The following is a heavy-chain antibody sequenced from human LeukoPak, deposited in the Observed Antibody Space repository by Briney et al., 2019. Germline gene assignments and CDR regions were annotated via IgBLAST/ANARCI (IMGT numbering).Heavy chain of an antibody. Sequence: PSETLSLTCTVSGYSISSGYYWGWIRQPPGKGLEWVSGISDDGYSTYYADSVKGRFTISRDNSKNTLYLHMSSLRVEDTAVFYCARVAPPLDDYIRGSFPYYFDYWGQGTPVTVSS. CDR1: GYSISSGYY. V-gene: IGHV3-23*01. CDR2: ISDDGYST. J-gene: IGHJ4*02. CDR3: ARVAPPLDDYIRGSFPYYFDY. D-gene: IGHD3-16*01.